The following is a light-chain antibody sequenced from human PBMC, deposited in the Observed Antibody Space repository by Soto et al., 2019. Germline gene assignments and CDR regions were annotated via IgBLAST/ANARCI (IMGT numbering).Light chain of an antibody. J-gene: IGLJ1*01. CDR2: VGTGGIVG. CDR3: GADHGSGSNFVYV. CDR1: SGYSNYK. V-gene: IGLV9-49*01. Sequence: VLTQPPSASASLGASVTLTCTLSSGYSNYKVDWYQQRPGKGPRFVMRVGTGGIVGSKGDGIPDRFSVLGSGLNRYLTIKNIQEEDESDYHCGADHGSGSNFVYVFGTGTRSPS.